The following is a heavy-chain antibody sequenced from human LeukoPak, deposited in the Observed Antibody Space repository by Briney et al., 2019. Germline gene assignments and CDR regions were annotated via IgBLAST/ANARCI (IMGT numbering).Heavy chain of an antibody. J-gene: IGHJ4*02. CDR3: AREGVIVGATTDFDY. CDR1: GGSISSGSYY. D-gene: IGHD1-26*01. Sequence: PSQTLSLTCTVSGGSISSGSYYWSWIRQPAGKGLEWIGRIYTSGSTNYNPSLKSRVTISVDTSKNQFSLKLSSVTAADTAVYYCAREGVIVGATTDFDYWGQGTLVTVSS. V-gene: IGHV4-61*02. CDR2: IYTSGST.